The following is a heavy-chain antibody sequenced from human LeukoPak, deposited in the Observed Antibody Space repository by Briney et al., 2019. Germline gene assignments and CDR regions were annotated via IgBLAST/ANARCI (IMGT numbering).Heavy chain of an antibody. J-gene: IGHJ4*02. Sequence: PSETLSLTCTVSGGSIGSYYWNWIRQAPGKGLEWIGYIHYSGSTNHNSSLKSRVTISVDTSKNQYSLKLSSVTAADTAVYYCAREGVAGGFDYWGQGTLVTVSS. CDR3: AREGVAGGFDY. CDR2: IHYSGST. D-gene: IGHD6-19*01. V-gene: IGHV4-59*01. CDR1: GGSIGSYY.